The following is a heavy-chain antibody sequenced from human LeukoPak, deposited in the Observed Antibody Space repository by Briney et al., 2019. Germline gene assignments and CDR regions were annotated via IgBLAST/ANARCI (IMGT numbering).Heavy chain of an antibody. J-gene: IGHJ4*02. CDR3: ARYEEEDGYNAKTIDY. CDR2: IYQSGGI. V-gene: IGHV4-38-2*02. CDR1: DYSISSGYY. D-gene: IGHD5-24*01. Sequence: SETLFLTCTVSDYSISSGYYWGWIRPPPGKGLEWIGSIYQSGGIYYNPSLKSRLTISVDTSKNQLSLKVTSVTAADTAVYYCARYEEEDGYNAKTIDYWGQGTLVTVSS.